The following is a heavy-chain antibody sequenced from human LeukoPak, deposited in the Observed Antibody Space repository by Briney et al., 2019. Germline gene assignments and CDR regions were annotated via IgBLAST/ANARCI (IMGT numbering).Heavy chain of an antibody. D-gene: IGHD2-2*01. CDR2: INPNSGGT. J-gene: IGHJ6*03. CDR3: ATQGLRYCSSTSCLYYYYYYYMDV. CDR1: GYTFTGYY. V-gene: IGHV1-2*02. Sequence: ASVKVSCKXSGYTFTGYYMHWVRQAPGQGLEWMGWINPNSGGTNYAQKFQGRVTMTRDTSISTAYMELRRLRSDDTAVYYCATQGLRYCSSTSCLYYYYYYYMDVWGKGTTVTVSS.